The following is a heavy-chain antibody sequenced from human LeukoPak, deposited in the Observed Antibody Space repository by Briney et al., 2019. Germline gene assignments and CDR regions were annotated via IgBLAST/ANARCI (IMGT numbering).Heavy chain of an antibody. J-gene: IGHJ5*02. CDR2: INPNTGGT. CDR1: GYTFTGYY. CDR3: AKVPPSITAAGNWLGP. D-gene: IGHD6-13*01. V-gene: IGHV1-2*06. Sequence: ASVKVSCKASGYTFTGYYIHWVRQAPGQGLEWMGRINPNTGGTDYAQKFQGRVTMTRDTSITTAYMELSRLTSDDMAIYYCAKVPPSITAAGNWLGPWGQGALVTVSS.